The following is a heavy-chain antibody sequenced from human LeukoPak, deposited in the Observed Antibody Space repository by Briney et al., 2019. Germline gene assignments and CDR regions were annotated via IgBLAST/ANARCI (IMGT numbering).Heavy chain of an antibody. CDR3: ARGSGGSCAGCLD. V-gene: IGHV1-69*04. CDR1: GGTFSSYA. CDR2: IIPIFGIA. D-gene: IGHD2-15*01. J-gene: IGHJ4*02. Sequence: GSSVKVSCKASGGTFSSYATSWVRQAPGQGLEWMGRIIPIFGIANYAQKFQGRVTITADKSTSTAYMELSSLRSEDTAVYYCARGSGGSCAGCLDWGQGTLVTVSS.